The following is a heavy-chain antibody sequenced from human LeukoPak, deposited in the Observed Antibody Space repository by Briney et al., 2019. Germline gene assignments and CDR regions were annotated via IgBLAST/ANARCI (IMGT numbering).Heavy chain of an antibody. CDR2: IIIIFGTP. Sequence: RSSVKVSCKASGGTFSNYAISWVRQAPGQGLEWMGGIIIIFGTPNYAQKFQGRVTITADESTSTAYMELSSLRPDDTAVYYCEREHIMGAAYYYYYYMDVWGKGTTVTVSS. D-gene: IGHD1-26*01. V-gene: IGHV1-69*01. CDR1: GGTFSNYA. J-gene: IGHJ6*03. CDR3: EREHIMGAAYYYYYYMDV.